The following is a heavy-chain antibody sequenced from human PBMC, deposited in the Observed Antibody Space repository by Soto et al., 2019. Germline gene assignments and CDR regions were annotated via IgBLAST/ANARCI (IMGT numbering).Heavy chain of an antibody. CDR1: GFTFSSYW. Sequence: EVQLVESGGGLVQPGGSPRLSCAASGFTFSSYWMSWVRQAPGKGLEWVANIKQDGSEKYYVDSVKGRFTISRDNAKNSLYLQMNSLRAEDTAVYYCARDGEMATMEADYWGQGTLVTVSS. CDR2: IKQDGSEK. D-gene: IGHD5-12*01. CDR3: ARDGEMATMEADY. J-gene: IGHJ4*02. V-gene: IGHV3-7*03.